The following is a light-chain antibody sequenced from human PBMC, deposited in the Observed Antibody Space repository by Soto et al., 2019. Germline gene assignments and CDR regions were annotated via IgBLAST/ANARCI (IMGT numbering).Light chain of an antibody. CDR3: KQYGRT. Sequence: IVLTQSPGTLSLSPGETATLSCRASQSISTNYVAWYQHKPGQAPRLLLYAATNRITGIPDRFSGSGSGTVFTLTISSLEPEDFAVYYWKQYGRTLGQGTRLDI. V-gene: IGKV3-20*01. J-gene: IGKJ5*01. CDR1: QSISTNY. CDR2: AAT.